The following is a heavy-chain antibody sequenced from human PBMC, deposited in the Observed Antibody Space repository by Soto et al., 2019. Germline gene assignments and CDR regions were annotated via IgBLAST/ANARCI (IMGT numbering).Heavy chain of an antibody. CDR2: IKQDGSEK. Sequence: GGSLRLSCAASGFTFSSHWMSWVRQAPGKGLEWVANIKQDGSEKYYVDSVKGRFTISRDNAKNSLYLQMNSLRAEDTAVYYCARTSLGDPIATKYYFDYWGQGTLVTVSS. CDR1: GFTFSSHW. CDR3: ARTSLGDPIATKYYFDY. J-gene: IGHJ4*02. D-gene: IGHD6-13*01. V-gene: IGHV3-7*01.